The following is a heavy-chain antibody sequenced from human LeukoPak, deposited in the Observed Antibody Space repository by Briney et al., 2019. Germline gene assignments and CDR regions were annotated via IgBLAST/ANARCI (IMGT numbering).Heavy chain of an antibody. CDR1: GFTFSSYW. D-gene: IGHD3-22*01. CDR2: INSDGSST. J-gene: IGHJ4*02. V-gene: IGHV3-74*01. CDR3: ARASPDYYDSSGYYF. Sequence: GGSLRLSCAASGFTFSSYWMHWVRQAPGKGLVWVSRINSDGSSTSYADSVKGRFTISRDNAENTLYLQMNSLRAEDTAVYYCARASPDYYDSSGYYFWGQGTLVTVSS.